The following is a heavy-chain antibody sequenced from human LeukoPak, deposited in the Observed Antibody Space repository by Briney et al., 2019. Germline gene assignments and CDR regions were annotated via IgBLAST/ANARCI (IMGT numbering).Heavy chain of an antibody. CDR1: GYTFTSYD. J-gene: IGHJ6*02. Sequence: GASVKVSCKASGYTFTSYDINWVRQATGQGLEWMGWMNPNSGNTGYAQKFQGRVTMTRNTSISTAYMELSSLRSEDTAVYYCARQVSGYPLGIYYYGMDVWGQGTTVTVSS. CDR2: MNPNSGNT. D-gene: IGHD3-3*01. CDR3: ARQVSGYPLGIYYYGMDV. V-gene: IGHV1-8*01.